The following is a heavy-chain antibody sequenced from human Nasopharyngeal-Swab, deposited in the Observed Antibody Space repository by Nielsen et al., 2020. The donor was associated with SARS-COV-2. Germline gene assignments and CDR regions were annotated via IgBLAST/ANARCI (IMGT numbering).Heavy chain of an antibody. CDR3: ARGLSGIVPAPIPGLGPYYSYYYMDV. Sequence: ESLKISCAVSGGSFSAYYWGWIRQPPGKGLEWIGEINHSGGTNYNPSLKSRVTISVDTSKNQFSLKLSSVTAADTAVYYCARGLSGIVPAPIPGLGPYYSYYYMDVWGKGTTVTVSS. CDR2: INHSGGT. CDR1: GGSFSAYY. V-gene: IGHV4-34*01. J-gene: IGHJ6*03. D-gene: IGHD2-2*01.